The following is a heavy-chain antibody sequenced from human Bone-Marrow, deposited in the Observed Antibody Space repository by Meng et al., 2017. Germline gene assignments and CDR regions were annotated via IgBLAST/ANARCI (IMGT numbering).Heavy chain of an antibody. V-gene: IGHV4-39*07. J-gene: IGHJ3*02. CDR2: IYHIGTT. Sequence: GSLRLSCTVSGGSISSSSYYWGWIRQPPGKGLEWIGTIYHIGTTYYNPSLDSLKSRVTISVDTSKNQFSLKLTSVTAADTAVYYCARSRWEVDAFDIWGQGTMVTVSS. CDR3: ARSRWEVDAFDI. D-gene: IGHD6-13*01. CDR1: GGSISSSSYY.